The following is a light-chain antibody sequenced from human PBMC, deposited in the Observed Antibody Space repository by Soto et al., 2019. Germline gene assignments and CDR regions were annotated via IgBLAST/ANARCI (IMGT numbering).Light chain of an antibody. Sequence: IVSAQFPATLCYPPVPGPAVSCKASQSVHNFLAWYQQKPGQAPRLLIYGASTRAAGIPARFSGSGSGTDFTLTISSLEPEDFAVYYCQQRSNWPPINFGQGTQLEN. CDR1: QSVHNF. J-gene: IGKJ5*01. V-gene: IGKV3-11*01. CDR3: QQRSNWPPIN. CDR2: GAS.